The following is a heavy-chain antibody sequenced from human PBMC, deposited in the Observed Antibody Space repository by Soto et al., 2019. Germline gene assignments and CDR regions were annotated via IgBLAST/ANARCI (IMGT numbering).Heavy chain of an antibody. V-gene: IGHV3-11*06. CDR1: GFTFSDYY. Sequence: GGSLRLSCAASGFTFSDYYMSWIRQAPGKGLEWVSYISSSSSYTNYADSVKGRFTISRDNAKNSLYLQMNSLRAEDTAVYYCARVRSYSGGFDYWGQGTLVTVSS. J-gene: IGHJ4*02. CDR2: ISSSSSYT. D-gene: IGHD1-26*01. CDR3: ARVRSYSGGFDY.